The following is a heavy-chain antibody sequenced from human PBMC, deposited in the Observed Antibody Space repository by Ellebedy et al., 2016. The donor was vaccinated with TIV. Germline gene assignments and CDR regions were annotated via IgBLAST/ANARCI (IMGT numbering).Heavy chain of an antibody. CDR1: GYTFTSYY. CDR3: ARDGHNWNFDY. V-gene: IGHV1-46*04. J-gene: IGHJ4*02. CDR2: ISPSGDST. Sequence: ASVKVSCKASGYTFTSYYVHWVRQAPGQGLEWMGRISPSGDSTIYAQNLQGRVTVTRDTSTSAVYMELSSLRSEDTAVYYCARDGHNWNFDYWGQGTLVTVSS. D-gene: IGHD1-1*01.